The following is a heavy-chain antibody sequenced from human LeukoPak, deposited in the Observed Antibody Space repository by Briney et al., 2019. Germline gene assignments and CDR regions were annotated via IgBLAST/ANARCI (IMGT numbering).Heavy chain of an antibody. CDR2: ISSSSSYI. J-gene: IGHJ4*02. D-gene: IGHD3-10*01. CDR1: GFTFSSYS. CDR3: ARDQPHYGSGSYYDY. V-gene: IGHV3-21*01. Sequence: GGSLRLSCAASGFTFSSYSMNWVRQAPGKGLEWVSSISSSSSYIYYADSVKGRFTISRDNAKNSLYLQMNSLRAEDTAVYYCARDQPHYGSGSYYDYSGQGTLVTVSS.